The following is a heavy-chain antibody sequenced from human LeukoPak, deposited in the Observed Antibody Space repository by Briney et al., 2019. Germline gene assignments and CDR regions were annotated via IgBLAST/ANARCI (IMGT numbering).Heavy chain of an antibody. V-gene: IGHV3-48*01. J-gene: IGHJ6*02. Sequence: GGSLRLSCAASGFTFSSYSMTWVRQAPGKGLEWVSYISSSSSTIYYADSVKGRFTISRDNAKNSLYLQMNSLRAEDTAVYYCARDPSSTYYYYGMDVWGQGTTVTVSS. CDR3: ARDPSSTYYYYGMDV. CDR2: ISSSSSTI. CDR1: GFTFSSYS. D-gene: IGHD2-15*01.